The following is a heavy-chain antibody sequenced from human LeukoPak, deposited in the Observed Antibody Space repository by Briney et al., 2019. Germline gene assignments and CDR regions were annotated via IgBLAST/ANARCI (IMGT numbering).Heavy chain of an antibody. CDR1: GFTFGNYA. J-gene: IGHJ4*02. D-gene: IGHD3-10*01. CDR3: AKDLYEGRGVILNTFDY. CDR2: ISGRGGNT. V-gene: IGHV3-23*01. Sequence: GGSLRLSCAASGFTFGNYAMSWVRQAPGKGLEWVSAISGRGGNTYYADSVKGRFTISRDNSKNTLYLQMNSLRAEDTAIYYCAKDLYEGRGVILNTFDYWGQGTLVTVSS.